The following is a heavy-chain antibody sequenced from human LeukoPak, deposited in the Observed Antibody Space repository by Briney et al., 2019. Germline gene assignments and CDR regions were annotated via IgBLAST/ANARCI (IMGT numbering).Heavy chain of an antibody. V-gene: IGHV4-59*01. CDR1: AGSISTYY. Sequence: SETLSLTCTVSAGSISTYYWSWIQQPPGKGQEWIGYIYYSGSTNYNPSLKSRVSISVDTSKNQFSLKLSSVTAADTAVYYCARTGSTVTMLYPFDHWGQGTLVTVSS. CDR3: ARTGSTVTMLYPFDH. J-gene: IGHJ4*02. D-gene: IGHD4-17*01. CDR2: IYYSGST.